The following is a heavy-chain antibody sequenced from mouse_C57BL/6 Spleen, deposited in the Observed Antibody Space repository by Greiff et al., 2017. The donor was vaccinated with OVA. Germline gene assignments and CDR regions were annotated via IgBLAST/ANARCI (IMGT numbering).Heavy chain of an antibody. CDR2: IDPENGDT. Sequence: VQLQQSGAELVRPGASVKLSCTASGFNIKDDYMHWVKQRPEQGLEWIGWIDPENGDTEYASKFQGKATITADTSSNTAYLQLSSLTSEDTAVYYCTTKGPITTDRAMDYWGQGTSVTVSS. J-gene: IGHJ4*01. D-gene: IGHD1-2*01. CDR1: GFNIKDDY. V-gene: IGHV14-4*01. CDR3: TTKGPITTDRAMDY.